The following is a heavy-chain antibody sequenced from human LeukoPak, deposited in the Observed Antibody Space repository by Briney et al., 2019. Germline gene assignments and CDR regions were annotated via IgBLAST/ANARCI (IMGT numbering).Heavy chain of an antibody. CDR3: TTDHVKVGSIDY. CDR1: GFTFGDYA. D-gene: IGHD3-10*02. J-gene: IGHJ4*02. CDR2: IRSKAYGGTT. V-gene: IGHV3-49*04. Sequence: PGGSLRLSCTASGFTFGDYAMSWVRQAPGKGLEWVGFIRSKAYGGTTEYAASVKGRFTISRDDSKSIAYLQMNSLKTEDTAVYYCTTDHVKVGSIDYWGQGTLVTVSS.